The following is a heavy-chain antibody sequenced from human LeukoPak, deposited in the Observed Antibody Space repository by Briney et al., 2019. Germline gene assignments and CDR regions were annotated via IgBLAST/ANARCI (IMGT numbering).Heavy chain of an antibody. V-gene: IGHV3-21*01. D-gene: IGHD3-10*01. J-gene: IGHJ6*03. CDR2: ISSSSSYI. CDR3: ARDPAYYGSGSYLSYYYYYMDV. Sequence: PGGSLRLSCAASGFIFSSYWMSWVRQAPGKGLEWVSSISSSSSYIYYADSVRGRFTISRDNAENSLYLQMNSLRDEDTAVYYCARDPAYYGSGSYLSYYYYYMDVWGKGTTVTVSS. CDR1: GFIFSSYW.